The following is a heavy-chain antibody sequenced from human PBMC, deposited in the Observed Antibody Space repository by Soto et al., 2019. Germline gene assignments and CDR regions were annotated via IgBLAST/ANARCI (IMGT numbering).Heavy chain of an antibody. CDR3: ARKAVVVPAAFM. V-gene: IGHV3-23*01. D-gene: IGHD2-2*01. J-gene: IGHJ4*02. CDR2: ISGSGGST. Sequence: GGSLRLSCAASGFTFSSYAMSWVRQAPGKGLEWVSAISGSGGSTYYADSVKGRFTISRDNSKNTLYLQMNGLRAEDTAVYYCARKAVVVPAAFMWGQGTLVTVSS. CDR1: GFTFSSYA.